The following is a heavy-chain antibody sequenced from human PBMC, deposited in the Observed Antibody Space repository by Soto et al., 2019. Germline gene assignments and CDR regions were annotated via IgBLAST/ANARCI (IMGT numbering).Heavy chain of an antibody. CDR2: IYYSGTT. J-gene: IGHJ4*02. V-gene: IGHV4-39*02. D-gene: IGHD2-8*02. CDR1: GDSITSNSYF. CDR3: ARDKITGLFDY. Sequence: SETLSLTCTVSGDSITSNSYFWAWIRQPPGKGLEWIGSIYYSGTTYYNPSLKSRVTISVDRSKNQFSLKLTSVTAADTAVYYSARDKITGLFDYWGQGTLLTVSS.